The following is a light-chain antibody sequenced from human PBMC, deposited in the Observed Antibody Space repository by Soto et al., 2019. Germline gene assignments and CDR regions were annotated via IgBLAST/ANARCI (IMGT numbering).Light chain of an antibody. CDR1: QSISNS. CDR3: QQYNNWPPRT. CDR2: GAS. J-gene: IGKJ2*01. V-gene: IGKV3-15*01. Sequence: EIVMTQSPASLSMSPGETATLSCRASQSISNSLAWYQQKPGQAPSLLIYGASTRATGIPARFSGSESGTEFTLTISSLQSEDSALYYCQQYNNWPPRTFGQGTKLEIK.